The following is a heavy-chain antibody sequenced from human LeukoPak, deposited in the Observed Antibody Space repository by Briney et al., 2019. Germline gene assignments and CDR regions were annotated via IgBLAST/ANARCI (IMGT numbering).Heavy chain of an antibody. CDR2: INVDVSEK. CDR1: GFTFNTYS. J-gene: IGHJ6*02. CDR3: ARVRTLWTYYGMDV. V-gene: IGHV3-7*01. D-gene: IGHD3/OR15-3a*01. Sequence: PGGSLRLSCAASGFTFNTYSMSGVREAPGKGLEWVANINVDVSEKDYVDSVKCRFTSSRDNAKNSLYLQMNSLRAEDTAMYYWARVRTLWTYYGMDVWGQGTTVTVSS.